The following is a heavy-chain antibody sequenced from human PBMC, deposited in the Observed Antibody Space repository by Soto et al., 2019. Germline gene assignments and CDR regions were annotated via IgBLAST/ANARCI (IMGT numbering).Heavy chain of an antibody. CDR2: VSYDGSNK. CDR1: GFVFSDYG. D-gene: IGHD3-16*01. Sequence: QVQLVESGGGVVQPGGSLGLSCAASGFVFSDYGMHWVRQAPGKGLEWVATVSYDGSNKFYADSVRGRFTISRDNPQNTHLQMSTLFLQMKSLRAEDTAVYYCAKDRDYISGMDFWGQGTLVTVSS. CDR3: AKDRDYISGMDF. V-gene: IGHV3-30*18. J-gene: IGHJ4*02.